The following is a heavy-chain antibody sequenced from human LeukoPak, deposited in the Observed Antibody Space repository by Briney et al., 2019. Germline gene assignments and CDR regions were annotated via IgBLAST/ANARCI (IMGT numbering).Heavy chain of an antibody. CDR3: ARPVWIPGVRYYYYGMDV. D-gene: IGHD5-18*01. CDR2: IYYSGST. V-gene: IGHV4-39*07. Sequence: SETLSLTCTVSGGSISSSSYNWGWIRQPPGKGLEWIGSIYYSGSTYYNPSLKSRVTISVDRSKNQFSLKLSSVTAADTAVYYCARPVWIPGVRYYYYGMDVWGQGTTVTVSS. J-gene: IGHJ6*02. CDR1: GGSISSSSYN.